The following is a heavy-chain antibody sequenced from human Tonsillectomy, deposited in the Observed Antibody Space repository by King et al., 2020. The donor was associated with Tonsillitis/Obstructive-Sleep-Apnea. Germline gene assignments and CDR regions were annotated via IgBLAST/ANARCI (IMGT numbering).Heavy chain of an antibody. D-gene: IGHD1-26*01. Sequence: VQLVESGGGVVQPGRSLRLSCEASGFTFRRYGMHWVRQAPGKGLEWGAVIWYDGSNKDYGDSVKGRFTISRDNSKNTLYLQMSSLRAEDTAVYYGARIDGGSYLASLDYWGQGTLVTVSS. CDR3: ARIDGGSYLASLDY. J-gene: IGHJ4*02. V-gene: IGHV3-33*01. CDR1: GFTFRRYG. CDR2: IWYDGSNK.